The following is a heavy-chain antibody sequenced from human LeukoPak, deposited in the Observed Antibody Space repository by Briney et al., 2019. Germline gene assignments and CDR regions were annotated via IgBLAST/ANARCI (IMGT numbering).Heavy chain of an antibody. Sequence: PSETLSLTCTVSGGSISSGSYYWTWLRQPAGKGLEWIGRIYTSGSTNYNPSLKSRVTMSVDTSKNQFSLKLSSVTAADTAVYYGARDQIAALGGGWFDPWGQGTLVTVSS. D-gene: IGHD6-6*01. CDR3: ARDQIAALGGGWFDP. V-gene: IGHV4-61*02. CDR2: IYTSGST. CDR1: GGSISSGSYY. J-gene: IGHJ5*02.